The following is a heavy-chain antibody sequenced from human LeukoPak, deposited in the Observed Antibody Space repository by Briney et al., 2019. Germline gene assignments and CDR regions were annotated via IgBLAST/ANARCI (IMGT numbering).Heavy chain of an antibody. CDR3: AREGVAATGLDY. V-gene: IGHV1-46*01. J-gene: IGHJ4*02. D-gene: IGHD6-13*01. CDR2: INPSSGST. Sequence: GASVKVSCNAPGYTFTSYYIHCVRQAPGQGLQWMGVINPSSGSTSYAQKFQGRVSMTRDTSTSTVYMELSSLRSEDTAVYYCAREGVAATGLDYWGQGTLVTVSS. CDR1: GYTFTSYY.